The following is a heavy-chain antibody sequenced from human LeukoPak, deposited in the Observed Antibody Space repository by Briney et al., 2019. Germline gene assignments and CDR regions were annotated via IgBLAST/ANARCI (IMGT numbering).Heavy chain of an antibody. V-gene: IGHV3-15*01. J-gene: IGHJ4*02. D-gene: IGHD3-10*01. CDR1: GFTFTNAW. CDR2: IKSKTDGETT. CDR3: TTDLGTYYHGSQRLIPIDY. Sequence: GGSLRLSCVDSGFTFTNAWMSWVRQAPGKGLEWIGRIKSKTDGETTNYAEPVRGRFTISRDDSKGAVYLQMNSLKIEDTAVYYCTTDLGTYYHGSQRLIPIDYWGQGTLVTVSS.